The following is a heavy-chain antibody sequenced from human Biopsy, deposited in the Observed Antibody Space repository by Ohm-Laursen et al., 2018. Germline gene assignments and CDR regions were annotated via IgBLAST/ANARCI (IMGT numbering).Heavy chain of an antibody. CDR3: ARRGSGGRSFDY. V-gene: IGHV4-59*08. Sequence: GTLSLTCTVSGASLNISYWSWTRQAPGKGLEWIGFISNSGNTNYNPSLKSRVTISADTSKTQFSLKLGSVTVADTAVFYCARRGSGGRSFDYWGQGSLVTVSS. D-gene: IGHD2-15*01. CDR1: GASLNISY. CDR2: ISNSGNT. J-gene: IGHJ4*02.